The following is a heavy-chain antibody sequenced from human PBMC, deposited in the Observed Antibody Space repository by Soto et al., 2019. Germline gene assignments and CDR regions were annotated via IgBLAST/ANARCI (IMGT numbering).Heavy chain of an antibody. Sequence: QVQLQESGPGLVKPSETLSLTCAVSGDSISSYYCMWIRQPPGKGLESIGYLYYGRSATYNPSLKGLVTLSVDTSMNQWSLTLGSLTAADTAVYYCALRSMAVAPEYWGKGPLVTVSS. CDR1: GDSISSYY. CDR3: ALRSMAVAPEY. J-gene: IGHJ4*02. D-gene: IGHD3-3*02. V-gene: IGHV4-59*01. CDR2: LYYGRSA.